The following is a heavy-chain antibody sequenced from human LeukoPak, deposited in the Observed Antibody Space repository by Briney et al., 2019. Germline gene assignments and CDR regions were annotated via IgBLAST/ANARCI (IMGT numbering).Heavy chain of an antibody. Sequence: SETLSLTCTVSGGSISSSSYYWGWIRQPPGKGLEWIGSIYYSGSTYYNPSLKSRVTISVDTSKNQFSLKLSSVTAADTAVYYCARQGTGEAHLDYWGQGTLVTVSS. CDR1: GGSISSSSYY. CDR3: ARQGTGEAHLDY. D-gene: IGHD7-27*01. CDR2: IYYSGST. V-gene: IGHV4-39*01. J-gene: IGHJ4*02.